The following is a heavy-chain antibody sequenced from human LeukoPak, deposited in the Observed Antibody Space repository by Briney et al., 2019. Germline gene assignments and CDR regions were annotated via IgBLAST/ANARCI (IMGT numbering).Heavy chain of an antibody. CDR1: GGSFSGYY. CDR2: INHSGST. V-gene: IGHV4-34*01. CDR3: ARGSSWSK. Sequence: SETLSLTCAVYGGSFSGYYWSWIRQPPGKGLEWIGEINHSGSTNYNPSLKSRVTISVDTSKNQVSLKLSSVTAADTAVYYRARGSSWSKWGQGTLVTVSS. J-gene: IGHJ4*02. D-gene: IGHD6-13*01.